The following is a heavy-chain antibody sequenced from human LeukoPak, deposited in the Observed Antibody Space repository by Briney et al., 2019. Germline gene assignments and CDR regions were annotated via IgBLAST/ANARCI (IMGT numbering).Heavy chain of an antibody. V-gene: IGHV3-48*04. CDR2: ISSSSSTI. CDR3: ARDSATTVTTWYFDL. D-gene: IGHD4-17*01. CDR1: GFTFSSYS. Sequence: GGSLRLSCAASGFTFSSYSMNWVRQAPGKGLEWVSYISSSSSTIYYADSVKGRFTISRDNAKNTLYLQMNSLRAEDTAVYYCARDSATTVTTWYFDLWGRGTLVTVSS. J-gene: IGHJ2*01.